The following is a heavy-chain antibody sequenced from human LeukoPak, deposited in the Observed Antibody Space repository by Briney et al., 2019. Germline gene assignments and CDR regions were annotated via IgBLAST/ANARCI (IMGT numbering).Heavy chain of an antibody. V-gene: IGHV5-51*01. CDR2: IYPDDSDT. Sequence: GESLKISCKGSGYSFTSYWIAWVRQMPGKGLEWMGIIYPDDSDTSYSPSFQGQVTISADKSINTAYLQWSSVKASDTAMYYCARRSERPNRIYYGLDVWGQGTTVTVSS. CDR1: GYSFTSYW. J-gene: IGHJ6*02. D-gene: IGHD1-14*01. CDR3: ARRSERPNRIYYGLDV.